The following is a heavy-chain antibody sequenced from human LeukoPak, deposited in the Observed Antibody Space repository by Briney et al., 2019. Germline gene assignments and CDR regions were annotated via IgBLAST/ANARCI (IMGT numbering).Heavy chain of an antibody. V-gene: IGHV3-23*01. CDR3: AKVRYSSGWYAHYYYYYGMDV. CDR2: VSGSGGST. J-gene: IGHJ6*02. D-gene: IGHD6-19*01. CDR1: GFIFSSDA. Sequence: PGGSLRLSCAASGFIFSSDAMNWVRLAPGKGLEWVSSVSGSGGSTFYADSVKGRFAISRDNSKNTLYLQMNSLRAEDTAVYYCAKVRYSSGWYAHYYYYYGMDVWGQGTTVTVSS.